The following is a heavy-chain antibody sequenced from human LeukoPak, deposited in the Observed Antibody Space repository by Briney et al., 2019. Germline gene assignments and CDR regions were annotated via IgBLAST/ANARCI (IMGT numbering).Heavy chain of an antibody. CDR3: ARDIMGYSSGWYGYYYYGMDV. D-gene: IGHD6-19*01. Sequence: PGGSLRLSCAASGFTFSSYGMHWARQAPGKGLEWVAVIWYDGSNKYYADSVKGRFTISRDNSKNTLYLQMNSLRAEDTAVYYCARDIMGYSSGWYGYYYYGMDVWGQGTTVTVSS. V-gene: IGHV3-33*01. CDR2: IWYDGSNK. J-gene: IGHJ6*02. CDR1: GFTFSSYG.